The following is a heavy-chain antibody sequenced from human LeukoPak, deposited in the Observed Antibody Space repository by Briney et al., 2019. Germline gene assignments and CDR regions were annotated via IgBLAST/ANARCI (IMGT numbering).Heavy chain of an antibody. J-gene: IGHJ4*02. CDR1: GFTFSSYW. CDR3: ARSRYDSSGYYGIIGN. CDR2: IRKDGSKR. V-gene: IGHV3-7*01. Sequence: GESLRLSCAGSGFTFSSYWMSWVRQAPGKGLEWVANIRKDGSKRYYVDSVKGRFTISRDNAKKSLYLQMNSLRAEDTAVYYCARSRYDSSGYYGIIGNWGQGTLVTVSS. D-gene: IGHD3-22*01.